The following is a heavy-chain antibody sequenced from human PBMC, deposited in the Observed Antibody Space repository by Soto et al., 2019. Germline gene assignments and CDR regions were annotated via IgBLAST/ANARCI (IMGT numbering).Heavy chain of an antibody. CDR2: IYYSGST. CDR3: ARERGWSIAARHFDY. V-gene: IGHV4-61*01. D-gene: IGHD6-6*01. J-gene: IGHJ4*02. CDR1: GGSVSSGSYY. Sequence: QVQLQESGPGLVKPSETLSLTCTVSGGSVSSGSYYWSWIRQPPGKGLEWIGYIYYSGSTNYNPSLKSRVTISVDTSKNQFSLKLSSVTAADTAVYYCARERGWSIAARHFDYWGQGTLVTVSS.